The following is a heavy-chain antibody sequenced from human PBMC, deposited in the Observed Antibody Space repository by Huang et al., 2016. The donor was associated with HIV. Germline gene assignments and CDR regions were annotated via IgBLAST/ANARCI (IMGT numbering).Heavy chain of an antibody. Sequence: QGQLVESGGGVVRPGRSLRLSCADSGFSFSNYAMHWVRQAPGKRLEWVTFISNDGTTTYYANSVKGRFTMSRDNFKNTLYLQMNRLRGDDTAVYYCTREYTVAGAFDIWGQGTMVTVSS. CDR3: TREYTVAGAFDI. J-gene: IGHJ3*02. D-gene: IGHD5-12*01. CDR2: ISNDGTTT. V-gene: IGHV3-30-3*01. CDR1: GFSFSNYA.